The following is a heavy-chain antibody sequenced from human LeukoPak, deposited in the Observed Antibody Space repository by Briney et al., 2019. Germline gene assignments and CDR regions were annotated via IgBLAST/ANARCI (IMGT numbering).Heavy chain of an antibody. J-gene: IGHJ5*02. D-gene: IGHD3-22*01. CDR1: GYTITELS. Sequence: ASVKVSCKVSGYTITELSMHWVRQAPGKGLEWMGGFDPEDGETIYAQKFQGRVTMTEDTSTDTAYMELSSLRSEDTAVYYCATATFYDSSGPNWFDPWGQGTLVTVSS. CDR3: ATATFYDSSGPNWFDP. V-gene: IGHV1-24*01. CDR2: FDPEDGET.